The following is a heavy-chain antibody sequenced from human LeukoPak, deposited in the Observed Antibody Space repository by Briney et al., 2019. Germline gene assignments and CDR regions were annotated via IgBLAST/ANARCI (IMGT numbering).Heavy chain of an antibody. D-gene: IGHD2-21*01. J-gene: IGHJ4*02. CDR1: GGSISSSNW. V-gene: IGHV4-4*02. Sequence: PSGTLSLTCAVSGGSISSSNWWSWVRQPPGKGLEWIGEIYHSGRTNYNPSLKSRVTISVDKSKNQFSVKLSSVTAADTAVYYCARLPRLDAYCGGDCYPDEYYFDYWGQGTLVTVSS. CDR3: ARLPRLDAYCGGDCYPDEYYFDY. CDR2: IYHSGRT.